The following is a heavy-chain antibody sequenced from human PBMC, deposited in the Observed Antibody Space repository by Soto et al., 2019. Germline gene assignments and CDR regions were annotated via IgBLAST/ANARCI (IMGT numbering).Heavy chain of an antibody. CDR3: ARTLYSYGPRFDY. V-gene: IGHV4-59*01. J-gene: IGHJ4*02. CDR1: GGSISSYY. D-gene: IGHD5-18*01. Sequence: QVQLQESGPGLVKPSETLSLTCTVSGGSISSYYWSWIRQPPGKGLEWIGYIYYSGSTNDNPSLKSRVTISVDTSKNQFSLKLTSVTAADTAVYYCARTLYSYGPRFDYWGQGTLVTVSS. CDR2: IYYSGST.